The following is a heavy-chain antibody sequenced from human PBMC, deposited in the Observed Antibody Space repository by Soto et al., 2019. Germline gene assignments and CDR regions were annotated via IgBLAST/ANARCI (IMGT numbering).Heavy chain of an antibody. D-gene: IGHD3-10*01. Sequence: PSETLSLTCTVSGGSISSYYWSWIRQPPGKGLEWIGYIYYSGSTNYNPSLKSRVTISVDTSKNQFSLKLSSVTAADTAVYYCARVQSGITMVRGVNWFDPWGQGTLVTVSS. J-gene: IGHJ5*02. V-gene: IGHV4-59*01. CDR3: ARVQSGITMVRGVNWFDP. CDR2: IYYSGST. CDR1: GGSISSYY.